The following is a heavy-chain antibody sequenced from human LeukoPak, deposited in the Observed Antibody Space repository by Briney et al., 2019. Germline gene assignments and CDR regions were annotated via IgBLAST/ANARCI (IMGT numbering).Heavy chain of an antibody. J-gene: IGHJ4*02. D-gene: IGHD3-3*01. Sequence: WASVKVSCKASGYTLTSYGISWVRQAPGQGLEWMGWISAYNGNTNYAQKLQGRVTMTTDTSTSTAYMELRSLRSDDTAGYYCARSDVLRFLEWAPRGQGTLVTVSS. V-gene: IGHV1-18*01. CDR2: ISAYNGNT. CDR1: GYTLTSYG. CDR3: ARSDVLRFLEWAP.